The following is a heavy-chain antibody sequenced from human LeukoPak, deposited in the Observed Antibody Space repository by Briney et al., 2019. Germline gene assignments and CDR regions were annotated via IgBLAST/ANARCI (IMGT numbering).Heavy chain of an antibody. CDR1: GASISSYY. CDR3: ARDPTVRGEYYFDY. V-gene: IGHV4-59*12. D-gene: IGHD3-10*01. J-gene: IGHJ4*02. Sequence: SETLSLTCTVSGASISSYYWGWVRQPPGKGLEWIGYIYYSGDTNHNPSLKSRVTMSVDTSKNQFSLKLSSVTAADTAVYYCARDPTVRGEYYFDYWGQGTLVTVSS. CDR2: IYYSGDT.